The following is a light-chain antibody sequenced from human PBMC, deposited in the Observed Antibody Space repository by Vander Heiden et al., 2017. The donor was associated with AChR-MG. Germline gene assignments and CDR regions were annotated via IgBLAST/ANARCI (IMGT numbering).Light chain of an antibody. CDR3: QVWHSSDPVV. CDR1: NIGSKS. J-gene: IGLJ2*01. CDR2: DDS. V-gene: IGLV3-21*02. Sequence: SYVLTQPPSVSVAPGQTARITCGGTNIGSKSVHWYHQKPGQAPVLVVFDDSARPSGIPERFSGSNSGNTATLTISRVEAGDEAVYYCQVWHSSDPVVFGGGTKLTVL.